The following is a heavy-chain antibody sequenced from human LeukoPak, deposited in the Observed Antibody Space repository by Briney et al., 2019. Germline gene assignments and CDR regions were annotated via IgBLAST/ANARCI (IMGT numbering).Heavy chain of an antibody. CDR3: ARAKPDRNPPDY. Sequence: PSETLSLTCSVSGGSVSSNFWSWIRKPPGKGLEWIGYVYNSGSTSYNPSMKSRVIISVDTSKNQFSLKLSSVTAADTAVYYCARAKPDRNPPDYWGQGTLVTVSS. CDR2: VYNSGST. CDR1: GGSVSSNF. D-gene: IGHD1-14*01. J-gene: IGHJ4*02. V-gene: IGHV4-59*08.